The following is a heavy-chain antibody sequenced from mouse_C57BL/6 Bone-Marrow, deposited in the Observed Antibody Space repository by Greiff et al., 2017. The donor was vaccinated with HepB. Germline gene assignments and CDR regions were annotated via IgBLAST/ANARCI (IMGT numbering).Heavy chain of an antibody. CDR3: ARFTTADY. CDR1: GYTFTSYG. D-gene: IGHD1-2*01. CDR2: IYPRSGNT. J-gene: IGHJ2*01. V-gene: IGHV1-81*01. Sequence: QVQLKESGAELARPGASVKLSCKASGYTFTSYGISWVKQRTGQGLEWIGEIYPRSGNTYYNEKFKGKATLTADKSSSTAYMELRSLTSEDSAVYFCARFTTADYWGQGTTLTVSS.